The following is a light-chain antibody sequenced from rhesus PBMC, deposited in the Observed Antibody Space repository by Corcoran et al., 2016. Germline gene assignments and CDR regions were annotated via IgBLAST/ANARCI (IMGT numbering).Light chain of an antibody. CDR3: QQYNNCNS. J-gene: IGKJ2*01. CDR1: QSVSSS. V-gene: IGKV3-42*01. Sequence: EIVLTQSPATLSLSPGERATLSCRASQSVSSSLAWYQQRPDQAPMLLIYGASNRATGIPARFSGRGSGTDFTLIISSVEPEDVGGYYCQQYNNCNSFGQGSKVEIK. CDR2: GAS.